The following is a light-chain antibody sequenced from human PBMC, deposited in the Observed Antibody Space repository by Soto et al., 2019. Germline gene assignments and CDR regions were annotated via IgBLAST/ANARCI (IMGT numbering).Light chain of an antibody. CDR2: GAS. CDR3: RQYGRSLEFA. Sequence: EIVLTQSPGTLSLSPGERATLSCRASQSVISSYLAWYQQKTGQAPRLLIYGASSRATGIPDRFSGSGSGTDFTLTISRLEPEDFAVYYCRQYGRSLEFAVGGGTKVEIK. J-gene: IGKJ4*01. CDR1: QSVISSY. V-gene: IGKV3-20*01.